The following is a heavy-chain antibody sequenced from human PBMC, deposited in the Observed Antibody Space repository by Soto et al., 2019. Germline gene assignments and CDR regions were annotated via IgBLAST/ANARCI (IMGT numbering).Heavy chain of an antibody. V-gene: IGHV3-30-3*01. CDR3: GRCSSTSCHLGSDY. CDR1: GFTFSSYA. CDR2: ISYDGSNK. J-gene: IGHJ4*02. Sequence: PGGSLRLSCAASGFTFSSYAMNWVRQAPGKGLEWVALISYDGSNKYYADSVKGRFTISRDSAKNTLYLQMNSRRAADTAVYYCGRCSSTSCHLGSDYWGQGTLVNV. D-gene: IGHD2-2*01.